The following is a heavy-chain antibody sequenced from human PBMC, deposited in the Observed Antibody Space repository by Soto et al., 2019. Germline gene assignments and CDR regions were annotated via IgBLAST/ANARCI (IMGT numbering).Heavy chain of an antibody. Sequence: SGPTLVNPTQTLTLTCTFSGFSLSTDGVGVGWIRQPPGKALEWLALIYWDDDKRYSPSLKSRLTITKDTSKNQVVLTMTNMDPVDTATYYCAHRPSGFCSGTSCYAFDYWGQGTLVTVSS. V-gene: IGHV2-5*02. D-gene: IGHD2-2*01. CDR1: GFSLSTDGVG. CDR3: AHRPSGFCSGTSCYAFDY. J-gene: IGHJ4*02. CDR2: IYWDDDK.